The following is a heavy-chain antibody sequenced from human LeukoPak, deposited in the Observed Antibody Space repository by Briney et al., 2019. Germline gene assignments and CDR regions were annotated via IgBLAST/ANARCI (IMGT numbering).Heavy chain of an antibody. J-gene: IGHJ4*02. V-gene: IGHV4-59*01. CDR2: IYYSGST. CDR1: GGSISSYY. CDR3: ARVNWYRFDY. Sequence: SETLSLTCTVSGGSISSYYWSWIRQPPGKVLEWIGYIYYSGSTNYNPSLKSRVTISVDTSKNQFSLKLSSVTAADTAVYYCARVNWYRFDYWGQGTLVTVSS. D-gene: IGHD1-20*01.